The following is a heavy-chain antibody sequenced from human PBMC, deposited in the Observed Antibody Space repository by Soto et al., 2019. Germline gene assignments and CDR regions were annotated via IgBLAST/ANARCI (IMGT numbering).Heavy chain of an antibody. J-gene: IGHJ5*02. CDR2: IYATGTT. Sequence: SETLSLTCTVSGASISGFYWSWIRKSAGKGLEWIGRIYATGTTDYNPSLKSRVMMSVDTSKKQFSLKLRSVTAADTAVYYCVRDGTKTLRDWFDPWGRGISVTSPQ. D-gene: IGHD1-1*01. CDR3: VRDGTKTLRDWFDP. V-gene: IGHV4-4*07. CDR1: GASISGFY.